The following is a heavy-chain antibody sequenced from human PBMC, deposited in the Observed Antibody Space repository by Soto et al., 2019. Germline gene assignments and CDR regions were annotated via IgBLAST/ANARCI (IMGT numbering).Heavy chain of an antibody. CDR3: AREGHYDFWSGYYIGFDY. CDR1: GYTFTSYG. CDR2: ISAYNGNT. V-gene: IGHV1-18*01. J-gene: IGHJ4*02. Sequence: VQLVQSGAEVKQPGASVKVSCKASGYTFTSYGISWVRQAPGQGLEWMGWISAYNGNTNYAQKLQGRVTMTTDTSTSTAYMELRSLRSDDTAVYYCAREGHYDFWSGYYIGFDYWGQGTLVTVSS. D-gene: IGHD3-3*01.